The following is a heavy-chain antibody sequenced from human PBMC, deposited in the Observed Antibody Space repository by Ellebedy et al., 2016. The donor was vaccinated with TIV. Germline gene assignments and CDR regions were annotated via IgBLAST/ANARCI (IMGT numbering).Heavy chain of an antibody. CDR2: IGSAGDT. CDR3: ARATAGFDY. J-gene: IGHJ4*02. CDR1: GFTFSSHD. D-gene: IGHD1-1*01. Sequence: PGGSLRLSCAASGFTFSSHDMHWVRQGTGKGLEWVSAIGSAGDTSYSGSVKGRFTISRENGKNSVYLQMNSLRAEDTAVYYCARATAGFDYWGQGTLVTVSS. V-gene: IGHV3-13*01.